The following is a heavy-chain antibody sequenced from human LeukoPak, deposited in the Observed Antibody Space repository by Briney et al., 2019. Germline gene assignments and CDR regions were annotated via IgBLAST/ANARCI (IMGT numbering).Heavy chain of an antibody. CDR2: ISGNNDNP. V-gene: IGHV1-18*01. Sequence: ASVRVSCKTSGYTFSNFGINWGRQAPGQGLEWMGWISGNNDNPNYGQKFQGRLAVTTDSSTTTAYMELRNLTFDDTAVYYCARDGTSTDDYWGQGTLVTVSS. D-gene: IGHD2-2*01. J-gene: IGHJ4*02. CDR3: ARDGTSTDDY. CDR1: GYTFSNFG.